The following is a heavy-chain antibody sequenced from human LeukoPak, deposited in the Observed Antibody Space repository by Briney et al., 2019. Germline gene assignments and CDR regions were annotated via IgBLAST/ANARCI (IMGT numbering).Heavy chain of an antibody. J-gene: IGHJ4*02. Sequence: ASVKVSCKASGYTFTNYYMHWVRQAPGQGLEWMGIINPSGGATSYAQKFQGRVTMTRDTSTSTVYMEPSSLRSEDTAVYYCARGGYSGYDSLDYWGQGTLVTVSS. CDR1: GYTFTNYY. CDR2: INPSGGAT. V-gene: IGHV1-46*01. CDR3: ARGGYSGYDSLDY. D-gene: IGHD5-12*01.